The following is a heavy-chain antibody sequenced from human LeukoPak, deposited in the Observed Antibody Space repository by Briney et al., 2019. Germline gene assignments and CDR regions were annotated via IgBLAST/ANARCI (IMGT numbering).Heavy chain of an antibody. Sequence: GGSLRLSCAASGFTVSSNYMSWVRQAPGKGLEWVSVIYSGGSTYYADSVKGRFTISRDNAKNSLNLQMNSLRAEDTALYYCAKDESSSSWYPDYWGQGTLVTVSS. V-gene: IGHV3-53*05. D-gene: IGHD6-13*01. CDR1: GFTVSSNY. CDR3: AKDESSSSWYPDY. CDR2: IYSGGST. J-gene: IGHJ4*02.